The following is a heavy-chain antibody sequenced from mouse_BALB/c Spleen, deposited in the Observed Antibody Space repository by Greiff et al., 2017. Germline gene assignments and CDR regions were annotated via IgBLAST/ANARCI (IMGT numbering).Heavy chain of an antibody. CDR2: IWAGGST. CDR3: ARQDGSSYSYWYFDV. V-gene: IGHV2-9*02. Sequence: VQLKQSGPGLVAPSQSLSITCTVSGFSLTSFGVHWVRQPPGKGLEWLGVIWAGGSTNYNSALMSRLSISKDNSKSQVFLKMNSLQTDDTAMYYCARQDGSSYSYWYFDVWGAGTTVTVSS. D-gene: IGHD1-1*01. CDR1: GFSLTSFG. J-gene: IGHJ1*01.